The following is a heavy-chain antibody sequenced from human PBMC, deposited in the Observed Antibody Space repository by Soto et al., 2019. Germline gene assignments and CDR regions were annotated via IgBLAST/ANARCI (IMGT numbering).Heavy chain of an antibody. J-gene: IGHJ4*02. D-gene: IGHD5-12*01. CDR1: GGSISSYY. V-gene: IGHV4-59*01. Sequence: PSETLSLTCTVSGGSISSYYWSWLRQPPGKGLEWIGYIYYSGSTNYNPSLKSRVTISVDTSKNQFSLKLSSVTAADTAVYYCARWLRPYYFDYWGQGTLVTVSS. CDR3: ARWLRPYYFDY. CDR2: IYYSGST.